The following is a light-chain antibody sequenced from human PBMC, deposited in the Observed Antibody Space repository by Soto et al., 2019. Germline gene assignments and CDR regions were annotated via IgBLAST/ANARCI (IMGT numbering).Light chain of an antibody. CDR2: KAS. V-gene: IGKV1-5*03. J-gene: IGKJ1*01. CDR1: QSISNW. CDR3: QQYTNTNNPWM. Sequence: DIQMTQSPSTLSASVGDRVTITCRASQSISNWLAWYQQKPGKVPKLLIYKASTLESGVPSRFSGSASGTEFTLTISSLQPDDSATYYCQQYTNTNNPWMFGQGTKVDIK.